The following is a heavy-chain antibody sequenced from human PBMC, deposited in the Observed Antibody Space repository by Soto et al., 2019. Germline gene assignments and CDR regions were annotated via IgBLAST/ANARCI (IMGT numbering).Heavy chain of an antibody. D-gene: IGHD4-17*01. Sequence: QITLKESGPTLVKPTQTLTLTCTYSGFSLTTSGAGVGWIRQPPGKALEWLALISWKDDKRYNPGLESRLTIPRDTPKNRVFLTLPNRDPVDTPTFFWPHRYGETYYRWYFDPWAQEPRVTVPS. CDR2: ISWKDDK. CDR3: PHRYGETYYRWYFDP. V-gene: IGHV2-5*01. J-gene: IGHJ4*02. CDR1: GFSLTTSGAG.